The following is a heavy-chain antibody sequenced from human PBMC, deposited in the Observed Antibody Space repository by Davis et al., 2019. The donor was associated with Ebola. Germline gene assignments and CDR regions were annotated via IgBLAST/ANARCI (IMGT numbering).Heavy chain of an antibody. CDR3: AKDYYDSSGRYFDY. CDR2: IGCSGGST. J-gene: IGHJ4*02. V-gene: IGHV3-NL1*01. D-gene: IGHD3-22*01. Sequence: GESLKISCAASGFTFSSYWMHWVRQAPGKGLEWVSAIGCSGGSTYYADSVKGRFTTSRDNSENTLYLQMNRRRAEDTAVYYCAKDYYDSSGRYFDYWGQGTLVTVSS. CDR1: GFTFSSYW.